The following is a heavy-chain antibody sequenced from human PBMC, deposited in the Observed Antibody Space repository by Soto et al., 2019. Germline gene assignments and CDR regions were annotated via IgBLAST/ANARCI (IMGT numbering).Heavy chain of an antibody. V-gene: IGHV3-30*03. CDR3: ATLTYYFDY. J-gene: IGHJ4*02. CDR1: GFSLSNYD. Sequence: GGSLRLSCAASGFSLSNYDMHWVRQAPGKGLEWVAVISSDGSNEYYADSVKGRFTVSRDNSKNTMYLQMSSLRAEDTAVYYCATLTYYFDYWGQGSLVTVSS. D-gene: IGHD3-9*01. CDR2: ISSDGSNE.